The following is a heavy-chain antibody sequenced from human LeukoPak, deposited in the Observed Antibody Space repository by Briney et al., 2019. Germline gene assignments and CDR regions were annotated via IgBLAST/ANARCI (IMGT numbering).Heavy chain of an antibody. CDR3: VRVVGGIRYFDWYNWFDP. J-gene: IGHJ5*02. CDR2: ISSSSSYT. D-gene: IGHD3-9*01. Sequence: PGGSLRLSCAASGFTFSSYWMHWVRQAPGKGLDWVSYISSSSSYTNYADSVKGRFTISRDNAKNSLYLQMNSLRAEDTAVYYCVRVVGGIRYFDWYNWFDPWGQGTLVTVSS. V-gene: IGHV3-11*05. CDR1: GFTFSSYW.